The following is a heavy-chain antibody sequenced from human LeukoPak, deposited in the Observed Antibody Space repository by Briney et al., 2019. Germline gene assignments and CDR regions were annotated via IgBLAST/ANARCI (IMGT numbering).Heavy chain of an antibody. J-gene: IGHJ5*02. CDR3: AEARRSGIVRGVMHWFDP. V-gene: IGHV4-34*01. Sequence: SETLSLTCAVYGGSFSGYYWSWIRQPPGKGLEWIGEINHSGSTNYNPSLKSRVTVSVETSTNQFSLKLSSVTAAAPAVYSFAEARRSGIVRGVMHWFDPWGQGTLVTVSS. CDR1: GGSFSGYY. CDR2: INHSGST. D-gene: IGHD3-10*01.